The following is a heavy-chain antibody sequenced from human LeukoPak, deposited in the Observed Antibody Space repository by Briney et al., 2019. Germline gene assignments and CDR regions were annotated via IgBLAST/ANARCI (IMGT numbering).Heavy chain of an antibody. D-gene: IGHD2-15*01. Sequence: SQTLSLTCTVSGGSISSGGYYWRWIRQHPGKGLEWIGYIYYSGSTYYNPSLKSRVTISVDTSKNQFSLKLSSVTAADTAVYYCARDAVGYCSGGSCYAFAYWGQGTLVTVSS. J-gene: IGHJ4*02. CDR2: IYYSGST. V-gene: IGHV4-31*03. CDR3: ARDAVGYCSGGSCYAFAY. CDR1: GGSISSGGYY.